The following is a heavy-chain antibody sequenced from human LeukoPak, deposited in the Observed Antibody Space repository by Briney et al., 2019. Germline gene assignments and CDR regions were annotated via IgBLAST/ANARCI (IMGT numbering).Heavy chain of an antibody. CDR3: AKDAQRGFDYSNSLEY. Sequence: GGSLRLSCAASTFTFSHYGVHWVRQAPGKGLQWVAVIWSDGTNQYYADSVKGRFTISRDNSNKMVYLQMNSRRADDTGVYYCAKDAQRGFDYSNSLEYWGQGALVSVSS. CDR1: TFTFSHYG. J-gene: IGHJ4*02. D-gene: IGHD4-11*01. CDR2: IWSDGTNQ. V-gene: IGHV3-33*06.